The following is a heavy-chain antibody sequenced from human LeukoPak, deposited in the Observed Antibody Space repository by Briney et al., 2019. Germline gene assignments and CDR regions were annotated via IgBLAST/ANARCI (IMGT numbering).Heavy chain of an antibody. CDR3: ARDLGSGSLHY. J-gene: IGHJ4*02. CDR2: ISTGNGNT. CDR1: GYTFTTYA. Sequence: ASVKVSCKASGYTFTTYAIHWVRQAPGQRLEWMEWISTGNGNTRYSQKFQDRVTITRDTSASTAYMELSSLRSEDTAVYYCARDLGSGSLHYWGQGTLVTVSS. D-gene: IGHD1-26*01. V-gene: IGHV1-3*04.